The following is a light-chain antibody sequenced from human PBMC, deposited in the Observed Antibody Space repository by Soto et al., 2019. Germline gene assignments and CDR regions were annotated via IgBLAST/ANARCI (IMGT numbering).Light chain of an antibody. J-gene: IGKJ3*01. CDR3: QHGGT. Sequence: EIVFTHSPATLSFSPVERATLSCRASQSVSSYLAWNQQKPGQAPRLLIYDASNRATGIPARFSGSGSGTDFTLTISSLEPEDFAVYYCQHGGTFGPGTKVDIK. CDR2: DAS. V-gene: IGKV3-11*01. CDR1: QSVSSY.